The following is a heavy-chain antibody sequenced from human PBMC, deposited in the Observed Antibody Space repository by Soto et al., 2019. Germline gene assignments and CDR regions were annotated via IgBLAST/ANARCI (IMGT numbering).Heavy chain of an antibody. Sequence: EVELLESGGGLIHPGESLRLSCAASGFSFSSYAMIWVRQAPGKGLEWVSVMSASGGTSYFADSVKGRFIMSRDNSKNMFYLEMNSLRAEDTAIYFCAKGSIQYSASIDYWGQGTLVSVSS. D-gene: IGHD5-12*01. CDR3: AKGSIQYSASIDY. V-gene: IGHV3-23*01. J-gene: IGHJ4*02. CDR1: GFSFSSYA. CDR2: MSASGGTS.